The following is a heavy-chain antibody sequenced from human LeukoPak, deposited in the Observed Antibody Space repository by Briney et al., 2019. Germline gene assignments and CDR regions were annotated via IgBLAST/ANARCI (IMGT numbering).Heavy chain of an antibody. V-gene: IGHV4-59*08. J-gene: IGHJ3*02. CDR2: TYYGGST. Sequence: SETLSLTCTVSGDSINSDYWNWIRQPPGKGLEWIGFTYYGGSTNYNPSLKSRVTISVDASRSHFSLKLNSVTAADTAVYYCARRMKLAAKGDAFDIWGQGTMVTVSS. CDR1: GDSINSDY. CDR3: ARRMKLAAKGDAFDI. D-gene: IGHD2-15*01.